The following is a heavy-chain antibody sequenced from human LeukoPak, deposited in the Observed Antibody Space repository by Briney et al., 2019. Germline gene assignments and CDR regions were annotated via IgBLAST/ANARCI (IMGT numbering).Heavy chain of an antibody. CDR2: VGGSGGST. J-gene: IGHJ4*02. CDR1: GFTFTSYG. D-gene: IGHD2-21*02. V-gene: IGHV3-23*01. CDR3: AKGSAYCGGDCYLHYFNY. Sequence: GGSLRLSCAASGFTFTSYGMSWVRQAPGKGLEWVSGVGGSGGSTYYADSVKGRFTISRDNSKNTVYLQMNSLRAEDTAVYYCAKGSAYCGGDCYLHYFNYWGQGTPVTVSS.